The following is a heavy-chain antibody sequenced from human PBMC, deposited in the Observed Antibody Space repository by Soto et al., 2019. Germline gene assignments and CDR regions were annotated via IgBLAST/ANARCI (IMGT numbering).Heavy chain of an antibody. D-gene: IGHD4-4*01. CDR2: ITGSGIYT. J-gene: IGHJ4*02. Sequence: VQLVESGGGLSNPGGPLRLPCAASGFIFATHTINWVRQAPGKGLEWASSITGSGIYTRYADSVKGRFTISRDNAKASLYLQMNSLGAEDTAVYYCVKEGISNYNEYFDYWGQGTLVTVSS. CDR3: VKEGISNYNEYFDY. CDR1: GFIFATHT. V-gene: IGHV3-21*02.